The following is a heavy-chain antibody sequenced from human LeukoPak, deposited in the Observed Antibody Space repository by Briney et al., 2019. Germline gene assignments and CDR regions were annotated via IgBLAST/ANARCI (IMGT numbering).Heavy chain of an antibody. V-gene: IGHV4-59*01. D-gene: IGHD4-23*01. J-gene: IGHJ4*02. CDR3: ARSTPAVVPYFDY. CDR2: ISYTGST. CDR1: GGSISSYF. Sequence: SETLSLTCSVSGGSISSYFWNWIRQSPGKGLEWIGYISYTGSTSYNPSLQSRVTFSVDTSKNQFSLKLSSVTAADTAVYYCARSTPAVVPYFDYWGQGTLVTVSS.